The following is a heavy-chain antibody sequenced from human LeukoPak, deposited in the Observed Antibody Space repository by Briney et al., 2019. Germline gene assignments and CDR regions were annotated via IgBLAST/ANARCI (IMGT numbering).Heavy chain of an antibody. CDR2: IDGDGSST. Sequence: GGSLRLSCAASGFTFSSYRMQWVRQAPGKGLVRVSRIDGDGSSTNYADSVKGRFTISRDNAKNTLYPQMNSLRAEDTAVYYCARGYSGYFYYWGQGTLVTVSS. CDR3: ARGYSGYFYY. J-gene: IGHJ4*02. V-gene: IGHV3-74*01. D-gene: IGHD5-12*01. CDR1: GFTFSSYR.